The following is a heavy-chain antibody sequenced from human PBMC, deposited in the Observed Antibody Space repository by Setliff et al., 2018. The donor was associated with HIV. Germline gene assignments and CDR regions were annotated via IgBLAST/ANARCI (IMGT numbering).Heavy chain of an antibody. V-gene: IGHV3-74*01. J-gene: IGHJ4*02. CDR1: GFTFSNAW. CDR2: IDSDGSDT. Sequence: GGSLRLSCAASGFTFSNAWMSWVRQAPGKGLEWVSRIDSDGSDTNYADSVRGRFTISRDNAKNTVYLQLTSLRAEDTALYYCARDLNWGFDYWGQGSLVTVSS. D-gene: IGHD7-27*01. CDR3: ARDLNWGFDY.